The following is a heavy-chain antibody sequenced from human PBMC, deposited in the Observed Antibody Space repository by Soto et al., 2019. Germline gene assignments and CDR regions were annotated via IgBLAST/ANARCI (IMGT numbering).Heavy chain of an antibody. CDR3: ARPRYDGSGTPFDH. Sequence: EVQLVESGGALVQPGGSLRLSCAASGFTFSSYWMHWVRQAPGKGLVWVSRINGDGSTTTYADSVKGQFIISRDNAKNMLYLQMNSLTAEDTAAYYCARPRYDGSGTPFDHWGQGTLVTVSS. CDR1: GFTFSSYW. V-gene: IGHV3-74*01. CDR2: INGDGSTT. D-gene: IGHD3-22*01. J-gene: IGHJ4*02.